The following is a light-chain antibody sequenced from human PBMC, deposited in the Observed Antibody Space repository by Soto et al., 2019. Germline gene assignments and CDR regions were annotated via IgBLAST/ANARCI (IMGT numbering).Light chain of an antibody. CDR1: QSISTY. CDR2: AAS. CDR3: QQSYSISPYT. V-gene: IGKV1-39*01. J-gene: IGKJ2*01. Sequence: DIQMTQFPSSLSASVGDKVTITCRASQSISTYLNWYQQKPGKAPKLLIFAASSLQSGVPSRFSGSGSGTDFTLTISGLQPEDFSTYFCQQSYSISPYTFGQGTKLGIQ.